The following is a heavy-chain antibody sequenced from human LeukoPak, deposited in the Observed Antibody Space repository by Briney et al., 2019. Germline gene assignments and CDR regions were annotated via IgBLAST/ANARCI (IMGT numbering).Heavy chain of an antibody. Sequence: PGGSLRLSCAASGFAFSSYAMIWVRQAPGKGLEWVSTLSDSGGKTYYADSVKGRFTISRDNSKNTLYLQMNSLRAEDTAVYYCAKVGLRLGGDYWGQGTLVTVSS. CDR3: AKVGLRLGGDY. D-gene: IGHD4-17*01. J-gene: IGHJ4*02. V-gene: IGHV3-23*01. CDR2: LSDSGGKT. CDR1: GFAFSSYA.